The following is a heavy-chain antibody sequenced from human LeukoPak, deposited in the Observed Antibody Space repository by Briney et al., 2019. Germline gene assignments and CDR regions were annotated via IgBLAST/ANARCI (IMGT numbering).Heavy chain of an antibody. J-gene: IGHJ3*02. V-gene: IGHV4-59*01. D-gene: IGHD2-2*01. CDR2: IYYSGST. CDR3: AREAYCSSTSCYSGAFDI. CDR1: GGSISSYY. Sequence: SETLSLTCTVSGGSISSYYWSWIRQPPGKGLEWIGYIYYSGSTNYNPSLKSRVTISVDTSKNQFSLKLSSVTAADTAVYYCAREAYCSSTSCYSGAFDIWGQGIMVTVSS.